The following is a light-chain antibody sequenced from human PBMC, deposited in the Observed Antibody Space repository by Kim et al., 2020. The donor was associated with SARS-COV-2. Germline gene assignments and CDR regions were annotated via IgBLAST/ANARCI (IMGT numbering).Light chain of an antibody. Sequence: SPGERATLSCRASQSVSSNLAWYQQKPGQAPRLLIYGASTRATGIPARFSGSGSGTEFTLTISSLQSEDFAVYYCQHYNNWLTWTFGQGTKVEIK. J-gene: IGKJ1*01. CDR2: GAS. CDR1: QSVSSN. CDR3: QHYNNWLTWT. V-gene: IGKV3-15*01.